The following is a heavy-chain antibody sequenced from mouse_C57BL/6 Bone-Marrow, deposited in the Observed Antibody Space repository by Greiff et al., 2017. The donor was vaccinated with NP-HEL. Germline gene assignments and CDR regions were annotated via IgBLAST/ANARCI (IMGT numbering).Heavy chain of an antibody. V-gene: IGHV1-15*01. Sequence: VQLQQSGAELVRPGASVTLSCKASGYTFTDYEMHWVKQTPVHGLEWIGAIDPETGGTAYNQKFKGKAILTADKSSSTAYMELRSLTSEDSAVYYCTRDYGSSSRGQGTLVTVSA. CDR3: TRDYGSSS. CDR1: GYTFTDYE. D-gene: IGHD1-1*01. J-gene: IGHJ3*01. CDR2: IDPETGGT.